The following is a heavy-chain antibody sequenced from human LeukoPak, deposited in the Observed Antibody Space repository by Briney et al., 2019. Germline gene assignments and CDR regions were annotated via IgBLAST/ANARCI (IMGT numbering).Heavy chain of an antibody. D-gene: IGHD2/OR15-2a*01. CDR2: IYSGGIT. CDR1: GFTVSSNY. J-gene: IGHJ4*02. Sequence: HPGGSLRLSCAASGFTVSSNYMSWVRQAPGKGLEWVSIIYSGGITYYMDSVKGRFTISRDNSKNTLYLQMNSLRADDTAVYYCARDSTTFRFGYWGQGTLVTVSS. V-gene: IGHV3-53*01. CDR3: ARDSTTFRFGY.